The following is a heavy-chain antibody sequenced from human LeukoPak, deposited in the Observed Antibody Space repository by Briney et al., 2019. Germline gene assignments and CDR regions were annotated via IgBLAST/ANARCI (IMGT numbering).Heavy chain of an antibody. V-gene: IGHV3-23*01. D-gene: IGHD5-18*01. J-gene: IGHJ4*02. Sequence: PGGSLRLSYAASGFTFSSYAMSWVRQAPGKGLEWVSAISGSGGSTYYADSVKGRFTISRDNSKNMLFLQMNSLRAEDTAVYYCAKVGGDTASFDYWGQGTLVTVSS. CDR2: ISGSGGST. CDR1: GFTFSSYA. CDR3: AKVGGDTASFDY.